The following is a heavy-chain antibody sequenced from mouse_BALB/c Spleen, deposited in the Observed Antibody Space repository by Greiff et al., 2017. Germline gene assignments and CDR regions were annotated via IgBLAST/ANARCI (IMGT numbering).Heavy chain of an antibody. J-gene: IGHJ3*01. CDR1: GFTFSDYY. D-gene: IGHD2-10*02. V-gene: IGHV5-4*02. Sequence: DVKLVESGGGLVKPGGSLKLSCAASGFTFSDYYMYWVRQTPEKRLEWVATISDGGSYTYYPDSVKGRFTISRDNAKNNLYLQMSSLKSEDTAMYYCAREKGYGNWFAYWGQGTLVTVSA. CDR2: ISDGGSYT. CDR3: AREKGYGNWFAY.